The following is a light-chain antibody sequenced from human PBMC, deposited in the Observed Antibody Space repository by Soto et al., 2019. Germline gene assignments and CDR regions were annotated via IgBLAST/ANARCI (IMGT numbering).Light chain of an antibody. Sequence: QSVLTQPPSVSGAPGQRVTISCTGSSSNIGAGYGVHWCQQLPGTAPKLLIYGNSNRPSGVPDRFSGSKSGTSASLTISGLQAEDEADYYCSSYTGSSTFVFGTGTKVTVL. CDR1: SSNIGAGYG. V-gene: IGLV1-40*01. CDR2: GNS. J-gene: IGLJ1*01. CDR3: SSYTGSSTFV.